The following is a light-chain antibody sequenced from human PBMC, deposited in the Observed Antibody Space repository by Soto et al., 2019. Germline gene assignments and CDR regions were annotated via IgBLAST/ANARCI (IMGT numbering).Light chain of an antibody. J-gene: IGLJ1*01. V-gene: IGLV2-23*01. Sequence: QSALTQPASVSGSPGQSITLSCTGTSSDLGSYNLVSWYQQHPGKAPKLMIYEGSKRPSGVSYRFSGSKSGNTASLTISGLQTEDEADYYCCSYAGSSTFVCGTGTKVTV. CDR1: SSDLGSYNL. CDR2: EGS. CDR3: CSYAGSSTFV.